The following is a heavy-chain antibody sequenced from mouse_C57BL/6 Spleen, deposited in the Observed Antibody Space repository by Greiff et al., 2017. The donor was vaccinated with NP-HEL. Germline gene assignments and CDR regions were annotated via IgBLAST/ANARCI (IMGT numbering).Heavy chain of an antibody. CDR3: ARVHLLDY. D-gene: IGHD2-1*01. V-gene: IGHV1-50*01. J-gene: IGHJ2*01. Sequence: QVQLQQPGAELVKPGASVKLSCKASGYTFTSYWMQWVKQRPGQGLEWIGEIDPSDSYTNYNQKFKGKATLTVDTSSSTAYMQLSSLTSEDSAVYYCARVHLLDYWGQGTTLTVS. CDR1: GYTFTSYW. CDR2: IDPSDSYT.